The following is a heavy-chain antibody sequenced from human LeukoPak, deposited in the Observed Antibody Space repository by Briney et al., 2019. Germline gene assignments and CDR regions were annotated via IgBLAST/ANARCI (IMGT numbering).Heavy chain of an antibody. CDR1: GFTVSSNY. V-gene: IGHV3-66*01. J-gene: IGHJ4*02. Sequence: GGSLRLSCAASGFTVSSNYMSWVRQAPGKGLGWVSVIYSGGSTYYADSVKGRFTISRDNSKNTLYVQMNSLRAEDTAVYYCARDIFPGYYDSSGPQSYWGQGTLVTVSS. CDR2: IYSGGST. CDR3: ARDIFPGYYDSSGPQSY. D-gene: IGHD3-22*01.